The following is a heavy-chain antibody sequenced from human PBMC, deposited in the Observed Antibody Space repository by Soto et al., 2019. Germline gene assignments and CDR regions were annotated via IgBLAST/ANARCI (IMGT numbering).Heavy chain of an antibody. Sequence: PGGSLRLSCAASGFTFSSYAMSWVRQAPGKGLEWVSGISGSGSSTHYADSVKGRFTISRDNSKNTLYLQMNSLRAEDTAVYYCAKDLYGSGNYRFESWGQGTLVIVSP. J-gene: IGHJ4*02. CDR3: AKDLYGSGNYRFES. CDR1: GFTFSSYA. D-gene: IGHD3-10*01. V-gene: IGHV3-23*01. CDR2: ISGSGSST.